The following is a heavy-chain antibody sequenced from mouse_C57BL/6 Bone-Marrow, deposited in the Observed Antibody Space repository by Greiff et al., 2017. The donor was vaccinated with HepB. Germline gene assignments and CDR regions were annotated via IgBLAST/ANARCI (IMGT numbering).Heavy chain of an antibody. Sequence: EVQGVESGAELVRPGASVKLSCTASGFNIKDDYMHWVKQRPEQGLEWIGWIDPENGDTEYASKFQGKATITADTSSNTAYLQLSSLTSEDTAVYYCTTPYYYAMDYWGQGTSVTVSS. CDR1: GFNIKDDY. CDR3: TTPYYYAMDY. CDR2: IDPENGDT. V-gene: IGHV14-4*01. J-gene: IGHJ4*01.